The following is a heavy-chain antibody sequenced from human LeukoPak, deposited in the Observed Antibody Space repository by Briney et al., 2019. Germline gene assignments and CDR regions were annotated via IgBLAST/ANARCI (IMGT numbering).Heavy chain of an antibody. J-gene: IGHJ4*02. CDR3: ARDNYGYSDF. V-gene: IGHV3-7*01. CDR2: IKEDGSEK. Sequence: PGGSLRLSCAASGFTFSYYWMSWVRRAPGRGLEWVANIKEDGSEKYYVDSVKGRFTISRDNAKNSVYLQMNSLRAEDTAVFYCARDNYGYSDFWGQGTLVTVSS. D-gene: IGHD3-10*01. CDR1: GFTFSYYW.